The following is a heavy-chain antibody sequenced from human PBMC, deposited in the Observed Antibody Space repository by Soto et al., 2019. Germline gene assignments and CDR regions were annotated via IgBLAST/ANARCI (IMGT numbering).Heavy chain of an antibody. D-gene: IGHD3-10*01. V-gene: IGHV1-18*01. J-gene: IGHJ5*02. CDR2: IANYNSNR. CDR1: GYTFTNFG. Sequence: HLVQSGPEVKKPGASITVSCKTSGYTFTNFGLSWVRQAPGQGLEWMGWIANYNSNRNYAQKFQGRLTLTTATSTSTADMEMKKLGDDDTAVYYCARVVRGVVNWFDPWGQGTLVTVSS. CDR3: ARVVRGVVNWFDP.